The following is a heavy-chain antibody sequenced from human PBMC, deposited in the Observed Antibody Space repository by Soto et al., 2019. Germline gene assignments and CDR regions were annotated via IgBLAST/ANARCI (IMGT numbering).Heavy chain of an antibody. Sequence: SSETLSLTCAVYGGSFSGYYWSWIRQPPGKGLEWIGEINHSGSTNYNPSLKSRVTISVDTSKNQFSLKLSSVTAADTAVYYCARGWRYNKPFDYWGQGTLVTVSS. CDR1: GGSFSGYY. D-gene: IGHD1-1*01. CDR3: ARGWRYNKPFDY. V-gene: IGHV4-34*01. CDR2: INHSGST. J-gene: IGHJ4*02.